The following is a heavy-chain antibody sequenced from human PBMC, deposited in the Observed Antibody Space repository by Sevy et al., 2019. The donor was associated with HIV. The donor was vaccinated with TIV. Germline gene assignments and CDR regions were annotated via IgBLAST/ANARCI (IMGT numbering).Heavy chain of an antibody. J-gene: IGHJ4*02. CDR2: FDPEDGKI. D-gene: IGHD3-22*01. Sequence: ASVKVSCRDSGYTLTRVSMHWVRQAPGKGLEWMGSFDPEDGKIIYAQKFQGRVTMSEDTSTDTAYMDLSSLRSDDTAVYYCAATREYYYGNSGYYDYWGQGTLVTVSS. V-gene: IGHV1-24*01. CDR1: GYTLTRVS. CDR3: AATREYYYGNSGYYDY.